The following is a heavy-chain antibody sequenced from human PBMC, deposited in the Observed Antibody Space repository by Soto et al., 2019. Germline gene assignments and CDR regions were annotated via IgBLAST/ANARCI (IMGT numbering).Heavy chain of an antibody. Sequence: PSETLSLTCTVSGGSISSSRYYRGWIRQPPGKGLEWIGSIYYSGSTYYNPSRKSRVTISVDTSKNQFSLKLSSVTAADTAVYYCARQYYDSSGYSIDYWGHGTLVTDSS. CDR3: ARQYYDSSGYSIDY. D-gene: IGHD3-22*01. V-gene: IGHV4-39*01. CDR1: GGSISSSRYY. CDR2: IYYSGST. J-gene: IGHJ4*01.